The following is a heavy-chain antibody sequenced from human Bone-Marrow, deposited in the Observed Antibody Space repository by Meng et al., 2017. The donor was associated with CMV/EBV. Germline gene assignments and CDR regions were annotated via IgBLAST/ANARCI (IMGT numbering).Heavy chain of an antibody. J-gene: IGHJ3*02. Sequence: ASVKVSCKASGYTFTAYYMHWVRQAPGQGLEWMGWINPNSGGTNYAQKFQGRVTMTRDTSISTAYMELSRLRSDDTAVYYCARGDSSAYYTGPYAFDIWGQGTMVTVAS. CDR1: GYTFTAYY. V-gene: IGHV1-2*02. CDR2: INPNSGGT. D-gene: IGHD3-22*01. CDR3: ARGDSSAYYTGPYAFDI.